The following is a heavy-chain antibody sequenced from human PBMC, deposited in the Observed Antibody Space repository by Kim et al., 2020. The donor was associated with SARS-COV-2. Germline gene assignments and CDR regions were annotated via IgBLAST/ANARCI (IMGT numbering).Heavy chain of an antibody. J-gene: IGHJ6*01. V-gene: IGHV3-23*01. Sequence: GGSLRLSCAASQFTITNYAMSWVRQAPGKGLEWVSVISGSGGSTYYADSVKGRLTISRDNSKNTLYLQMNSLRAEYTSGDSWAKGSKAVPRGYSSSNDV. CDR3: AKGSKAVPRGYSSSNDV. CDR1: QFTITNYA. CDR2: ISGSGGST. D-gene: IGHD6-19*01.